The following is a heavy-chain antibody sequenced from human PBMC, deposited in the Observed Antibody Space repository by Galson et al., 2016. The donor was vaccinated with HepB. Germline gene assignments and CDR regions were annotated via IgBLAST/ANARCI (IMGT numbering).Heavy chain of an antibody. J-gene: IGHJ6*04. CDR3: ARDGDASGTDYYKGLDV. V-gene: IGHV3-33*01. CDR2: IWYDGSND. CDR1: GFTFSTYG. D-gene: IGHD3-10*01. Sequence: SLRLSCAASGFTFSTYGMHWVRQAPGKGLEWVAVIWYDGSNDYYADSVKGRFTVSRDNSKNTLYLEMSSLRGEDTAVYFCARDGDASGTDYYKGLDVWGNGTTVTVSS.